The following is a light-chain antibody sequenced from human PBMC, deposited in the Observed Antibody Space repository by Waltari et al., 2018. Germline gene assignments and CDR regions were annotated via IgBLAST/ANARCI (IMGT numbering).Light chain of an antibody. Sequence: DIQMTQSPSSLSASVGDRVTIICQASQDISNYLNWYQQKPGKAPKLLIYDASNLEAGVPSRFSGSGSGTDFTFTISSLQPEDIATYYCQQYDNVPPMYTFGQGTKLEIK. CDR2: DAS. CDR1: QDISNY. CDR3: QQYDNVPPMYT. V-gene: IGKV1-33*01. J-gene: IGKJ2*01.